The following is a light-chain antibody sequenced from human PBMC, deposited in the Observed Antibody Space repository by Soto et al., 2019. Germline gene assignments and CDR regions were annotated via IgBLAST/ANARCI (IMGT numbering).Light chain of an antibody. CDR3: QQYNSYSRT. V-gene: IGKV1-5*01. CDR2: DAS. J-gene: IGKJ1*01. Sequence: DIQMTQSPSSLSASVGDRVTMTCRTSQSISSWLAWYQQKPGKAPKLLIYDASSLESGVPSRFSGSGSGTEFTLTISSLQPDDFATYYCQQYNSYSRTFGQGTKLDI. CDR1: QSISSW.